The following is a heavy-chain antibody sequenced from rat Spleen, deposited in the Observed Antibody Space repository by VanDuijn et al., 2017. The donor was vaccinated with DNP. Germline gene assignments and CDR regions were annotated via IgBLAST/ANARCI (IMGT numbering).Heavy chain of an antibody. V-gene: IGHV5-25*01. J-gene: IGHJ4*01. CDR2: ITTSDGST. CDR1: GFSFSNYN. Sequence: EVELVESGGGLVQPGRSLKLSCAAAGFSFSNYNMAWVRQAPKKGLEWVATITTSDGSTYYPDSVKGRCTISRDDAESSLYLQMDSLRSEDTATYYCARDNYVTSGAMDAWGQGTSVTVSS. CDR3: ARDNYVTSGAMDA. D-gene: IGHD1-3*01.